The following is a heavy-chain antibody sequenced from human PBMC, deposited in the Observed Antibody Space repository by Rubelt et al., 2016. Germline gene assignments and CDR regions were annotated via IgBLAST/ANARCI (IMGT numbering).Heavy chain of an antibody. CDR2: SGST. CDR3: ARHSYGLFDY. D-gene: IGHD5-18*01. V-gene: IGHV4-39*07. J-gene: IGHJ4*02. Sequence: SGSTYYNPSLKSRVTISVDTSKNQFSLKLSSVTAADTAVYYCARHSYGLFDYWGQGTLVTVSS.